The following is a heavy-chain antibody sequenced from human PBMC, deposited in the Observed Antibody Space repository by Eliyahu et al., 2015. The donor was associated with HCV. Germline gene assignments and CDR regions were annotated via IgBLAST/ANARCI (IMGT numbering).Heavy chain of an antibody. V-gene: IGHV3-49*04. CDR3: TRGRPLRGGSGSYYYYYGMDV. J-gene: IGHJ6*02. CDR2: IRSRPYGGTT. D-gene: IGHD3-10*01. Sequence: EVQLVESGGGLVQSGRSLSLSCTASGFTFGXYXMSWVXQAPGKGLEWVGFIRSRPYGGTTEYAASVKGRFTISRDDSKSIAYLQMNSLKTEDTAIYYCTRGRPLRGGSGSYYYYYGMDVWGQGTTVTVSS. CDR1: GFTFGXYX.